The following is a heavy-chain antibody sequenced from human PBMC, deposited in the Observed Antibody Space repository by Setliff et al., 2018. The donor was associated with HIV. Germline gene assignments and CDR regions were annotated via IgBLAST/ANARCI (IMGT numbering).Heavy chain of an antibody. CDR2: ISAYNGNT. J-gene: IGHJ4*02. Sequence: GASVKVSCKASGYTFTSYGISWVRQAPGQGLEWMGWISAYNGNTNYAQKLQGRVTMTTDTSTSTAYMELRSLRSDDTAVYYCAITHDYGEMGSLYYFDYWGQGTLVTVS. V-gene: IGHV1-18*01. CDR3: AITHDYGEMGSLYYFDY. D-gene: IGHD4-17*01. CDR1: GYTFTSYG.